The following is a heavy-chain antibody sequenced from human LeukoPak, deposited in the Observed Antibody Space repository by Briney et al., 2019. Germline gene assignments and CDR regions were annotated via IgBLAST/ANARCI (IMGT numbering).Heavy chain of an antibody. CDR3: ATIPGYSYCYHRDY. CDR2: FDAEDGET. Sequence: ASVTVSCKVSGYTVTELSMQWVRQAAGKGREWMGGFDAEDGETIYAQKLQGRVTMNEETSTHTPYMELTTLRSEDTAVYYCATIPGYSYCYHRDYWGQATLFTVSS. V-gene: IGHV1-24*01. J-gene: IGHJ4*02. D-gene: IGHD5-18*01. CDR1: GYTVTELS.